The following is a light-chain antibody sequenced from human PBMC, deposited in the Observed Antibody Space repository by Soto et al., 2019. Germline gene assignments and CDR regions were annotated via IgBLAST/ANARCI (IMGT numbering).Light chain of an antibody. Sequence: QSALTQPASVSGSPGQSITISCTGTSSDVGGYNCVSWYQQYPGKAPKLMIYDVSNRPSGVSNRFSGSKSGNTASLTISGLQAEDEADYYCSSYTSSSTQVVFGGGTQLTVL. CDR2: DVS. CDR3: SSYTSSSTQVV. J-gene: IGLJ2*01. CDR1: SSDVGGYNC. V-gene: IGLV2-14*03.